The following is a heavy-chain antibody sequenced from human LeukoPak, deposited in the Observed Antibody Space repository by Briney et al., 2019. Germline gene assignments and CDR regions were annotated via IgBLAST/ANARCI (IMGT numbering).Heavy chain of an antibody. V-gene: IGHV3-21*01. J-gene: IGHJ6*02. CDR3: ARGQPYSSSSFYGMDV. Sequence: GGSLRLSCAASGFTFSSYSMNWVRQAPGKGLEWVSSISSSSYIYYADSVKGRFTISRDNAKNSLYLQMNSLRAEGTAVYYCARGQPYSSSSFYGMDVWGQGTTVTVSS. D-gene: IGHD6-6*01. CDR1: GFTFSSYS. CDR2: ISSSSYI.